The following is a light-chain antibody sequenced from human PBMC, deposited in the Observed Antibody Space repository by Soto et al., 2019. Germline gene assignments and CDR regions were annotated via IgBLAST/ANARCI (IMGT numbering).Light chain of an antibody. Sequence: DIKVTQYPSTLAASVGDRVTITCRASQSISSWLAWYQQKPGKAPKLLIYKASTLKSGVPSRFSGSGSGTEFTLTISSLQPDDFATYYCQHYNIYSEAFGQGTKVDI. CDR1: QSISSW. V-gene: IGKV1-5*03. CDR2: KAS. J-gene: IGKJ1*01. CDR3: QHYNIYSEA.